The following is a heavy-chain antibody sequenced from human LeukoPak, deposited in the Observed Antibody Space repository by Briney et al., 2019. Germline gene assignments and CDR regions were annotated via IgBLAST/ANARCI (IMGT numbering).Heavy chain of an antibody. D-gene: IGHD2-21*02. Sequence: ASVKVSCKASGYTFTSYDINWVRQATGQGLEWMGWMNPNSGNTGYAQKFQSRVTITRNTSISTAYMELSSLRSADTAVYYCARGEGGGDRSSPDYWGQGTLVTVSS. V-gene: IGHV1-8*03. J-gene: IGHJ4*02. CDR3: ARGEGGGDRSSPDY. CDR1: GYTFTSYD. CDR2: MNPNSGNT.